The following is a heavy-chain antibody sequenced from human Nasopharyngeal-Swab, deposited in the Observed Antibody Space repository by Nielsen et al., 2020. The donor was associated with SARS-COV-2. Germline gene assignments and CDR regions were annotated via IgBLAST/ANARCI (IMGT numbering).Heavy chain of an antibody. V-gene: IGHV1-69*04. CDR3: ARGDTWVTVVTRRAFDI. CDR1: GVTFSSYA. Sequence: SVKVSCKASGVTFSSYAISWERQAPGQGLEWMGRIIPILGIANYAQKFQGTVTITADKSTSTDYMELSSLRSEDTAVYYCARGDTWVTVVTRRAFDIWGQGTMVTGSA. D-gene: IGHD4-23*01. J-gene: IGHJ3*02. CDR2: IIPILGIA.